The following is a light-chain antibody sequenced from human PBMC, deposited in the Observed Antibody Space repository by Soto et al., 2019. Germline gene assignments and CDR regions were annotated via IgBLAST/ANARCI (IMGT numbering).Light chain of an antibody. V-gene: IGKV3-11*01. J-gene: IGKJ5*01. CDR2: DAS. CDR1: RSVRSY. CDR3: QQRYAWPPIT. Sequence: EIVLTQSPATLSLSPGERATLSYRASRSVRSYLAWSQQKPGQAPRLLIYDASNRAAGIPARFSGSGSETDFTLTISNLEPEGFAVYYCQQRYAWPPITFGQGTRLEIK.